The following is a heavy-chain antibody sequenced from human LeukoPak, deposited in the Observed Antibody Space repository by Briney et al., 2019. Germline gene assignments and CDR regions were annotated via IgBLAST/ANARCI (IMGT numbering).Heavy chain of an antibody. Sequence: SVTVSCTASGGTFSSYAISWVRQAPGQGLEWMGGIIPIFGTANYAQKFQGRVTITADESTSTAYMELSSLRSEDTAVYYCARSGYSYGPPSNYYYGMDVWGQGTTVTVSS. J-gene: IGHJ6*02. CDR3: ARSGYSYGPPSNYYYGMDV. D-gene: IGHD5-18*01. CDR1: GGTFSSYA. V-gene: IGHV1-69*01. CDR2: IIPIFGTA.